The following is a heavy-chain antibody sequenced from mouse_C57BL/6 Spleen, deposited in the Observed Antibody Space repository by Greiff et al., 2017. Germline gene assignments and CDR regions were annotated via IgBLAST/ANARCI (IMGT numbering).Heavy chain of an antibody. V-gene: IGHV6-6*01. CDR1: GFTFSDAW. Sequence: EVKLMESGGGLVQPGGSMKLSCAASGFTFSDAWMDWVRQSPEKGLEWVAEIRNKANNHATYYAESVKGRFTISRDDSKSSVYLQMNSLRAEDTGIYYCTRRDSNYAMDYWGQGTSGTVSS. D-gene: IGHD2-5*01. CDR2: IRNKANNHAT. J-gene: IGHJ4*01. CDR3: TRRDSNYAMDY.